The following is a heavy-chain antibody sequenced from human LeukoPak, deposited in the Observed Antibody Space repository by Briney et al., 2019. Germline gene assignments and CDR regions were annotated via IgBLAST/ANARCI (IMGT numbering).Heavy chain of an antibody. V-gene: IGHV1-2*02. Sequence: ASVKVSCKASGYTFTGYYMHWVPQGPGQGLEWVGWINPNSGGTNYAQKFQGRVTMTRDTSISTAYMELSRLRSDDTAVYYCASGGIAAAGPVNWFDPWGQGTLVTVSS. J-gene: IGHJ5*02. D-gene: IGHD6-13*01. CDR2: INPNSGGT. CDR3: ASGGIAAAGPVNWFDP. CDR1: GYTFTGYY.